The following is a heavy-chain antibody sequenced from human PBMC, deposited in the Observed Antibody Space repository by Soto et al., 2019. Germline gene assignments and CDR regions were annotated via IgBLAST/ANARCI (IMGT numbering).Heavy chain of an antibody. J-gene: IGHJ4*02. D-gene: IGHD6-19*01. Sequence: EVQLVDSGGGLVHPGGSLRLSCAASGFTFGNFWMTWVRQAPGKGLEWVANIKEDGSRTYYVDSVKGRFTISRDNAENSLYLQLNSLRADDTAVYYCARAYEASSGWKFDYWGQGILVTVSS. V-gene: IGHV3-7*03. CDR1: GFTFGNFW. CDR2: IKEDGSRT. CDR3: ARAYEASSGWKFDY.